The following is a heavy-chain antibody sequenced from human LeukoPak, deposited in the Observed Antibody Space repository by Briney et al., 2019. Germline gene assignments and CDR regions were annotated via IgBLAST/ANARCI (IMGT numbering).Heavy chain of an antibody. D-gene: IGHD3-22*01. CDR1: GFTFSSYG. J-gene: IGHJ6*02. V-gene: IGHV3-30*02. Sequence: GGSLRLSCAASGFTFSSYGMHWVRQAPGKGLEWVAFIRYDGSNKYYADSVKGRFTISRDNSKNTLYLQMNSLRAEDTAVYYCAKGKDLTMIVVVDSYGMDVWGQGTTVTVSS. CDR2: IRYDGSNK. CDR3: AKGKDLTMIVVVDSYGMDV.